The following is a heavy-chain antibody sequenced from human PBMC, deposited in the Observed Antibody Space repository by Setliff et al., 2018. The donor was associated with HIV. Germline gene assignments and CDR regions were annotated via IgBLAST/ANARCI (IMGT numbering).Heavy chain of an antibody. CDR3: TRHRVVPAALNWFDP. Sequence: GASVKVSCKTSGYTFTSYGISWVRQAPGQGLEWIGKIIPIFGEANYAQKFQGRVTITADESASTAYMELSSLRSEDTAVYYCTRHRVVPAALNWFDPWGQGTLVTVSS. CDR1: GYTFTSYG. V-gene: IGHV1-69*13. J-gene: IGHJ5*02. D-gene: IGHD2-2*01. CDR2: IIPIFGEA.